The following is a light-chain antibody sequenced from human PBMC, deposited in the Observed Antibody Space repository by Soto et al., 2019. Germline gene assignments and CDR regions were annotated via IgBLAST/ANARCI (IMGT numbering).Light chain of an antibody. CDR3: QHQNNWPPST. CDR1: QSVGSY. Sequence: EIVLTQSPSTLSLSPGERATLSCRASQSVGSYLAWYQQKPGQAPRLLIYDASNRATGVPARFSGSGSGTDFTLTISSLEPEDFALSYCQHQNNWPPSTFGQGTRLEIK. V-gene: IGKV3-11*01. CDR2: DAS. J-gene: IGKJ5*01.